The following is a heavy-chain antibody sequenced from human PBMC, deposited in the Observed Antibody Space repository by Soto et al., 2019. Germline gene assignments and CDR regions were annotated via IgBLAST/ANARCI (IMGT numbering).Heavy chain of an antibody. D-gene: IGHD2-15*01. Sequence: SVNVSCKASGFTFTSSAVQWVRQARGQRLEWIGWIVVGSGNTNYAQKFQERVTITRDMSTSTAYMELSSLRSEDTAVDYCAGGGLAVAPYHSYCYMEVWGQGTTVNGSS. CDR3: AGGGLAVAPYHSYCYMEV. V-gene: IGHV1-58*01. CDR1: GFTFTSSA. J-gene: IGHJ6*03. CDR2: IVVGSGNT.